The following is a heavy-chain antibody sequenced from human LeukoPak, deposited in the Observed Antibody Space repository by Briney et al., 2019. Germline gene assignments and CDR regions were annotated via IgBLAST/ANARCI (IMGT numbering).Heavy chain of an antibody. CDR2: ISGSGGST. CDR1: GFTFNSYA. J-gene: IGHJ3*02. CDR3: ARGASGYQGWGAFDI. D-gene: IGHD5-12*01. V-gene: IGHV3-23*01. Sequence: PGGSLRLSCAASGFTFNSYAMSWVRQAPGKGLEWVSAISGSGGSTYYADSVKGRFTISRDNSKNTLYLQMNSLRAEDTAVYYCARGASGYQGWGAFDIWVQGTMVTVSS.